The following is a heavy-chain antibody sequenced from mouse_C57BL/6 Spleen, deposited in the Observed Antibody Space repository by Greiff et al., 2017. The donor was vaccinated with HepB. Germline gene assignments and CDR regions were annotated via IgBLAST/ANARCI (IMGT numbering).Heavy chain of an antibody. CDR1: GYSITSGYY. J-gene: IGHJ4*01. Sequence: EVHLVESGPGLVKPSQSLSLTCSVTGYSITSGYYWNWIRQFPGNKLEWMGYISYDGSNNYNPSLKNRISITRDTSKNQFFLKLNSVTTEDTATYYCARVYGYDRAMDYWGQGTSVTVSS. V-gene: IGHV3-6*01. D-gene: IGHD2-2*01. CDR2: ISYDGSN. CDR3: ARVYGYDRAMDY.